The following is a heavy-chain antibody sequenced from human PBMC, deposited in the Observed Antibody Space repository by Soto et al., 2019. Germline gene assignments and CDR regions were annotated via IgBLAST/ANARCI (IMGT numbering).Heavy chain of an antibody. CDR3: VKDRWIDS. CDR2: ISSDGRPT. Sequence: PGGSLMLSCSASGFTFSSYSMHWVLQAPGKGLEYVSSISSDGRPTYYADSVKGRFTISRDNSKNTLYLQMSRLRAEDTAVYYCVKDRWIDSWGQGTLVTVS. V-gene: IGHV3-64D*06. CDR1: GFTFSSYS. J-gene: IGHJ4*02. D-gene: IGHD1-1*01.